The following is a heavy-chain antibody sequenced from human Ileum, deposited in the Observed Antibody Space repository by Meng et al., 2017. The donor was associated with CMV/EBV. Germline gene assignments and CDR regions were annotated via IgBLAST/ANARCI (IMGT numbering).Heavy chain of an antibody. Sequence: SCAASGFTFSSYAFHWVRQTPGKGLEWVAVISSVENIKHYVDSVKGRFTISRDNSKSTLYLQMDSLRADDTAVYYCWSPNCGDCWGQGTLVTVSS. CDR2: ISSVENIK. J-gene: IGHJ4*02. D-gene: IGHD2-21*01. CDR1: GFTFSSYA. V-gene: IGHV3-30*04. CDR3: WSPNCGDC.